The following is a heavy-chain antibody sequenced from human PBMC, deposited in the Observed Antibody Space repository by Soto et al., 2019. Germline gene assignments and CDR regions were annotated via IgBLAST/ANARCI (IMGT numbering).Heavy chain of an antibody. CDR1: GYTFTGYY. Sequence: ASVKVSCKASGYTFTGYYMHWVRQAPGQGLEWMGWINPNSGGTNYAQKFQGRVTMTRDTSISTAYMELSRLRSDDTAVYYCARDLGWQQLVTGYLGYGMDVWGQGTTVTVSS. CDR2: INPNSGGT. CDR3: ARDLGWQQLVTGYLGYGMDV. J-gene: IGHJ6*02. D-gene: IGHD6-13*01. V-gene: IGHV1-2*02.